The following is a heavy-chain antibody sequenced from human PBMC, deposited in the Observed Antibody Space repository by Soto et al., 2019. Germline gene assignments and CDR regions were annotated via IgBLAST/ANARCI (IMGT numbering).Heavy chain of an antibody. Sequence: QVQLVQSGAEVKKPGASVKVSCKASGYTFVSYAIRWVRQAPAQGLECRGWINTYNENTKYAEKLQGRVTMTTDTATSTAYMELRTLTSDDTAVYYCARDSLPELPRPLGDYWGQGTLVTVSS. CDR2: INTYNENT. V-gene: IGHV1-18*01. J-gene: IGHJ4*02. CDR3: ARDSLPELPRPLGDY. D-gene: IGHD1-7*01. CDR1: GYTFVSYA.